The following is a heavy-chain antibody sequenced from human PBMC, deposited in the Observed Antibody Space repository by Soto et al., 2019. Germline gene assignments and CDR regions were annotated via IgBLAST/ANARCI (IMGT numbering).Heavy chain of an antibody. J-gene: IGHJ6*03. CDR2: ISSSNSTI. CDR1: GFTFSSYS. CDR3: VRLGGYGLWSGSRYYYMDV. Sequence: GGSLRLSCAASGFTFSSYSMNWVRQAPGKGLEWVSYISSSNSTIYYAESVKGRFTISRDNGKSSLYLQMNSLRAEDTDVYYCVRLGGYGLWSGSRYYYMDVWGKGTTVTVSS. V-gene: IGHV3-48*01. D-gene: IGHD3-3*01.